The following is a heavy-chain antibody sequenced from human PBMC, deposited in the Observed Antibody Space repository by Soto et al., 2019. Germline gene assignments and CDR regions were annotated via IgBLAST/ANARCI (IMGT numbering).Heavy chain of an antibody. J-gene: IGHJ6*02. Sequence: QVQLVQSGAEVKKPGSSAKVSCKASGGAFSDYAFSWVRQAPGQGLEWLGGIMPIFRAPDYAQKFQGRVTITADEFTRTAYMEMNSLRSEDTAVYYCASWLKGPDIGNYYYGMDVWGQGTTVTVS. V-gene: IGHV1-69*12. D-gene: IGHD2-15*01. CDR3: ASWLKGPDIGNYYYGMDV. CDR1: GGAFSDYA. CDR2: IMPIFRAP.